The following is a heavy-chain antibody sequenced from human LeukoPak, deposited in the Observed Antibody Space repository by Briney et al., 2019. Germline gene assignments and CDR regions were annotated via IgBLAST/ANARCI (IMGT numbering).Heavy chain of an antibody. V-gene: IGHV3-30*02. CDR2: IRYDGSNK. CDR3: AMLLPNYYGSGSTD. J-gene: IGHJ4*02. Sequence: GGSLRLSCAASGFTFSSYGMHWVRQAPGKGLEWVAFIRYDGSNKYYADSVKGRFTISRDNSKNTLYLQMNSLRAEDTAVYYCAMLLPNYYGSGSTDWGQGTLVTVSS. CDR1: GFTFSSYG. D-gene: IGHD3-10*01.